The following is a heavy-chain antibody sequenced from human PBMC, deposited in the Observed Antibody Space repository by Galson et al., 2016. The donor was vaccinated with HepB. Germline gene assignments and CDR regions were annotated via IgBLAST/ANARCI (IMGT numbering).Heavy chain of an antibody. CDR1: GFTVSNNQ. CDR2: IQNDGGT. J-gene: IGHJ4*02. CDR3: ASGVIGGRNY. D-gene: IGHD3-16*01. V-gene: IGHV3-53*01. Sequence: PRLSCAASGFTVSNNQVNWVRQAPGKGLEWVSVIQNDGGTHYADSVKDRFIISRDNSKNTLYLQMNSLRAEDTAVYYCASGVIGGRNYWGQGNLVTVSS.